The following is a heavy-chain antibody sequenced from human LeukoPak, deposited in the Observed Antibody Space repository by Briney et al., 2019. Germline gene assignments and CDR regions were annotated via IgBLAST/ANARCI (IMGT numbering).Heavy chain of an antibody. J-gene: IGHJ5*02. CDR1: NYSISSDYY. V-gene: IGHV4-38-2*02. Sequence: SETLSLTCTVSNYSISSDYYWGWIRQPPGKGLEWIGSLFHSGTIYYTPSLKSRVTISVDTSKNQFSLKLSSVTAADTAVYYCARGDFDWLLYGVSRFDPWGQGTLVTVSS. CDR2: LFHSGTI. CDR3: ARGDFDWLLYGVSRFDP. D-gene: IGHD3-9*01.